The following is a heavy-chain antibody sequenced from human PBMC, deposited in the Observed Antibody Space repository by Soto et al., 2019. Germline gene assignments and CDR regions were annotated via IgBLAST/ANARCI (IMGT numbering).Heavy chain of an antibody. D-gene: IGHD2-15*01. CDR2: IIPIQGTA. V-gene: IGHV1-69*08. CDR1: GGSFTSYI. CDR3: ARAYCSGGSCYYYGMDV. J-gene: IGHJ6*02. Sequence: SVKVSCKASGGSFTSYIFTWVRQAPGQGLEWMGRIIPIQGTANYALKFQGQVTISADKSISTAYLQWSSLKASDTAMYYCARAYCSGGSCYYYGMDVWGQGTTVTVSS.